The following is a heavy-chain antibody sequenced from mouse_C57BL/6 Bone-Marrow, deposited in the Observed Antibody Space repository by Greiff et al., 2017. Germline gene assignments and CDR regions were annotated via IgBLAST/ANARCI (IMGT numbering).Heavy chain of an antibody. Sequence: QVQLKQPGAELVRPGSSVKLSCKASGYTFTSYWMDWVKQRPGQGLEWIGNIYPSDSETHYNQKFKDKATLTVDKSSSTAYMQLSSLTSEDSAVYYCARDLLRDYWGQGTTLTVSS. CDR1: GYTFTSYW. CDR3: ARDLLRDY. CDR2: IYPSDSET. J-gene: IGHJ2*01. V-gene: IGHV1-61*01. D-gene: IGHD1-1*01.